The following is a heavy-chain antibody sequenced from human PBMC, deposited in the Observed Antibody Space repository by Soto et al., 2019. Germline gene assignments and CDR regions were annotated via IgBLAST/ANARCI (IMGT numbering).Heavy chain of an antibody. J-gene: IGHJ4*02. Sequence: EVQLLESGGGLVQPGGSLRLSCAASGFTFSSYAMSWVRQAPGKGLEWVSAISGSGGSTYYADSVKGRFTISRDNSKNTLYLQISSLRVEDTAVYYCAKRRGEGYFDNWGQGTLVTVSS. V-gene: IGHV3-23*01. D-gene: IGHD3-16*01. CDR1: GFTFSSYA. CDR3: AKRRGEGYFDN. CDR2: ISGSGGST.